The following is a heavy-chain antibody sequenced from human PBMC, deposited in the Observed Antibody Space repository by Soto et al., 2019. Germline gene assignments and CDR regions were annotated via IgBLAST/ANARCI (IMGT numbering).Heavy chain of an antibody. V-gene: IGHV4-31*03. D-gene: IGHD2-21*01. CDR2: IYYSGST. J-gene: IGHJ4*02. Sequence: SETLSLTCTVSGGSISSGGYYWSWIRQHPGKGLEWIGYIYYSGSTYYNPSLKSRVTISVDTSKNQFSLKLSSVTAADTAVYYFALIAITRLPSKSFDFRGQGTFVTVSS. CDR3: ALIAITRLPSKSFDF. CDR1: GGSISSGGYY.